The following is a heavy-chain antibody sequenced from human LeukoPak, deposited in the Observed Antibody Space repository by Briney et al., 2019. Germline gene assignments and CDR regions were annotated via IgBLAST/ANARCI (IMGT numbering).Heavy chain of an antibody. J-gene: IGHJ4*02. Sequence: ASVKVSCKASGYTFTGYYMHWVRQAPGQGLEWMGWINPNSGGTNYAQKFQGWVTMTRDTSISTAYMELSRLRSDDTAVYYCARAYRGGTGGIDYWGQGTLVTVSS. V-gene: IGHV1-2*04. CDR2: INPNSGGT. D-gene: IGHD1-1*01. CDR1: GYTFTGYY. CDR3: ARAYRGGTGGIDY.